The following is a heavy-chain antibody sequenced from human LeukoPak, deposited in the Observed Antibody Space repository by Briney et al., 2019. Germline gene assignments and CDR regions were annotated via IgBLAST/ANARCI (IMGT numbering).Heavy chain of an antibody. J-gene: IGHJ4*02. D-gene: IGHD7-27*01. V-gene: IGHV3-30*04. CDR1: GFTFSNFA. Sequence: PRGSLRLSCAASGFTFSNFAMHWVRQAPGKGLEWVAMMSYDGSNKYTDSVKGRFTISRDNSKNMVDLYMSNLKIEDTAVYYCARDSWGFDFWGQGTLVTVSS. CDR2: MSYDGSNK. CDR3: ARDSWGFDF.